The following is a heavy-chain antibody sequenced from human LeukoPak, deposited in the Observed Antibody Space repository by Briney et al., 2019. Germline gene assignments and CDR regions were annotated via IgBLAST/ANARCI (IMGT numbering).Heavy chain of an antibody. J-gene: IGHJ4*02. V-gene: IGHV3-74*01. Sequence: GGSLRLSCVASGFTFSSYWIHWVRQAPGKGLVWVSRINSDGSSTSYADSVKGRFTISRDNAKNTLYLQVSSLRAEDTAVYYCARAYSGSYFSDFWGQGTLVTVSS. D-gene: IGHD1-26*01. CDR3: ARAYSGSYFSDF. CDR1: GFTFSSYW. CDR2: INSDGSST.